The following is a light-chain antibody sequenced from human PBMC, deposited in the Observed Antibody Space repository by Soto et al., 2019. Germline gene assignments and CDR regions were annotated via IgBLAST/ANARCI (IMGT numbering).Light chain of an antibody. CDR1: NSDVGGYNY. Sequence: QSALTQPRSVSGSPGQSVTISCTGTNSDVGGYNYVSWYQHHPGKAPKLMIYDVNKRPSGVPGRFSGSKSGNTASLTISGLQAEDEADYYCCSSYGGSYSYVFGTGT. J-gene: IGLJ1*01. CDR2: DVN. V-gene: IGLV2-11*01. CDR3: CSSYGGSYSYV.